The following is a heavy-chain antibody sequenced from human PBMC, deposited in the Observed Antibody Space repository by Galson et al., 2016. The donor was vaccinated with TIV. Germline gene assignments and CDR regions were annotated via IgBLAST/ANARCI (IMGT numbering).Heavy chain of an antibody. CDR3: ATFSGARGPFDY. Sequence: SVKVSCKGSGYTLSHYYMHWVRQAPGQGLEWVGVIDPLGGGTTYAPQFQGRVTMTRDTSTSTVYMELTSLKSDDTAIFYCATFSGARGPFDYWGQGTLVAVSS. V-gene: IGHV1-46*01. J-gene: IGHJ4*02. CDR1: GYTLSHYY. D-gene: IGHD2-15*01. CDR2: IDPLGGGT.